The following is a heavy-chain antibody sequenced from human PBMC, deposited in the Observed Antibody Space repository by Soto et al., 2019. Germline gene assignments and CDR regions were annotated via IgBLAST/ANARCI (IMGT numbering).Heavy chain of an antibody. CDR2: IYSGGST. CDR1: GFTVSSNF. J-gene: IGHJ6*02. Sequence: EGQLVESGGDLVQPGGSLRLSCAASGFTVSSNFMSWVRQAPGKGLEWVSVIYSGGSTDYAGSVKGRFTISRDKSKNTLYLQMNSLRADDTAVYYCARDNWKGSYYYGMDVWGQGTTVSVSS. D-gene: IGHD1-20*01. V-gene: IGHV3-66*01. CDR3: ARDNWKGSYYYGMDV.